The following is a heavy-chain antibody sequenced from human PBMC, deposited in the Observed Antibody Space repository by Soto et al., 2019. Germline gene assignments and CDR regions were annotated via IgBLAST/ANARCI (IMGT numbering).Heavy chain of an antibody. CDR2: ISWDGGST. D-gene: IGHD1-20*01. J-gene: IGHJ4*02. CDR1: GFTFDDYT. CDR3: AKDRYNWKPWYYFDY. V-gene: IGHV3-43*01. Sequence: GGSLRLSCAASGFTFDDYTMHWVRQAPGKGLEWVSLISWDGGSTYYADSVKGRFTISRDNSKNSLYLQMNSLRTEDTALYYCAKDRYNWKPWYYFDYWGQGTLVTVSS.